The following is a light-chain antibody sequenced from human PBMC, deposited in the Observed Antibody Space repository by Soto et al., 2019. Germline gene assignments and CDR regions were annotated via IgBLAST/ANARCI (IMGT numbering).Light chain of an antibody. J-gene: IGLJ7*01. Sequence: QSVLTQPASVSGSPGQSITVSCTGTSSDLGAYTYVSWYQQHPGKAPKLIIHDVSNRPSGVSNRFSGSKSGNSASLTISGLQAEDEADYYCSSYTSSGTYVFGSGTQLTVL. CDR2: DVS. CDR1: SSDLGAYTY. CDR3: SSYTSSGTYV. V-gene: IGLV2-14*03.